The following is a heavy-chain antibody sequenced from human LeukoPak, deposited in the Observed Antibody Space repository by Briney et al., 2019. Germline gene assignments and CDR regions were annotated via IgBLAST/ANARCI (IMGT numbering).Heavy chain of an antibody. V-gene: IGHV3-23*01. J-gene: IGHJ4*02. CDR2: ISGTGGCT. CDR1: GFTFSNYA. D-gene: IGHD5-18*01. CDR3: AKMVDSYGYSCDY. Sequence: GGSLRLSCAASGFTFSNYAMSWVRQAPGKGLEWGSGISGTGGCTYYAASVKGRFTISRDNSKNPLYLLMNTLGAEDTAVYYRAKMVDSYGYSCDYWGQGTLVTVSS.